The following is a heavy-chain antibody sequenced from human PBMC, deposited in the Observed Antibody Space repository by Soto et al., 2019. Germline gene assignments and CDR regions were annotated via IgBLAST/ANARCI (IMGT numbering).Heavy chain of an antibody. CDR3: ARSVDNDAVLDY. J-gene: IGHJ4*02. CDR2: SSNSGTYT. CDR1: GFKVSEYY. V-gene: IGHV3-11*06. D-gene: IGHD1-1*01. Sequence: PGGSLRLSCAASGFKVSEYYMSWIRQAPGKGLEWLSYSSNSGTYTRYADSVKGRFSISRDNAKNSLFLQINSLRGEDSATYYCARSVDNDAVLDYWGQGTLVTVSS.